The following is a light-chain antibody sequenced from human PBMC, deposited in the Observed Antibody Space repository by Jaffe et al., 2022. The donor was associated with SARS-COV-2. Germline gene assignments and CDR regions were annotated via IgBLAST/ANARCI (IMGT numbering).Light chain of an antibody. Sequence: QSALTQPRSVSASPGQSVVISCTGTSSDVGAHNYVYWYQQLPGKAPKLIIHDVDQRPSGAPDRFSGSKSGNTASLIISGLQAEDEADYYCCSYAGTYTAWVFGGGTKLTVL. J-gene: IGLJ3*02. V-gene: IGLV2-11*01. CDR3: CSYAGTYTAWV. CDR2: DVD. CDR1: SSDVGAHNY.